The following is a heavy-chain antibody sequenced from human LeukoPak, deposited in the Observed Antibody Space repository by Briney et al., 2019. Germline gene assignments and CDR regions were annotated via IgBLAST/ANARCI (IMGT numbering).Heavy chain of an antibody. CDR2: ISSNGGST. CDR1: EFTFSSYA. J-gene: IGHJ4*02. CDR3: ARGPGGYFDWLRWDY. D-gene: IGHD3-9*01. V-gene: IGHV3-64*01. Sequence: GGSLRLSCAASEFTFSSYAMHWVRQAPGKGLEYVSAISSNGGSTYYANSVKGRFTISRDNSKNTLYLQMGSLRAEDMAVYYCARGPGGYFDWLRWDYWGQGTLVTVSS.